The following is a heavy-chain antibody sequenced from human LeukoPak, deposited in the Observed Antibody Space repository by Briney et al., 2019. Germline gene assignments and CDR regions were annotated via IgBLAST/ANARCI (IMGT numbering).Heavy chain of an antibody. CDR2: IYYSGST. D-gene: IGHD1-26*01. J-gene: IGHJ4*02. V-gene: IGHV4-59*08. CDR1: GGSISSYY. Sequence: PSETLSLTCTVSGGSISSYYWSWIRQPPGKGLEWIGYIYYSGSTNYNPSLKSRVTISVDTSKNQFSLKLRSVTAADTAVYYCARHPRYSGSYSTGSLDYWGQGTLVTVSS. CDR3: ARHPRYSGSYSTGSLDY.